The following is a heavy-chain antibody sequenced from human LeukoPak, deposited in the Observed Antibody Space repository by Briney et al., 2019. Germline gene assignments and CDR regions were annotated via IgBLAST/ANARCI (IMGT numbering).Heavy chain of an antibody. CDR1: GYTFTSYY. D-gene: IGHD3-10*01. CDR3: ARAQAQAYGSGSYYIPVISGSDY. Sequence: GASVKASCKASGYTFTSYYMHWVRQAPGQGLEWMGIINPSGGSTSYAQKFQGRVTMTRDTSTSTVYMELSSLRSEDTAVYYCARAQAQAYGSGSYYIPVISGSDYWGQGTLVTVSS. J-gene: IGHJ4*02. V-gene: IGHV1-46*01. CDR2: INPSGGST.